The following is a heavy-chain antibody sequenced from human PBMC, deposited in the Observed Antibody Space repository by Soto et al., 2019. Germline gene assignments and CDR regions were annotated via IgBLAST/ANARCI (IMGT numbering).Heavy chain of an antibody. CDR1: GFSFSSYA. V-gene: IGHV3-23*01. Sequence: EVQLLQSGGGLVQPGGSLRLSCASSGFSFSSYAMSWVCQAPGKGLEWVSGIGASGGSTYYTDSVKGRFTIARDSSKNTVYLQMNILRAEDTAVYFCAKDLGFSAPTAFDYWGLGTQVTVSS. CDR2: IGASGGST. CDR3: AKDLGFSAPTAFDY. J-gene: IGHJ4*02. D-gene: IGHD3-10*01.